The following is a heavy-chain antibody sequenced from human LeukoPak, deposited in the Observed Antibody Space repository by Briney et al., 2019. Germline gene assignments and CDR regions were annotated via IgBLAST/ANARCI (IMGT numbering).Heavy chain of an antibody. CDR2: ISNSGSTI. CDR3: AALDHGHDY. Sequence: GGSLRLSCAASGFTFSSYEMNWVRQAPGKGLEWVSYISNSGSTIYYTDSVKGRFTISRDNAKNSLYLQMNSLRAEDTAVYYCAALDHGHDYWGQGTLVTVSS. J-gene: IGHJ4*02. V-gene: IGHV3-48*03. CDR1: GFTFSSYE.